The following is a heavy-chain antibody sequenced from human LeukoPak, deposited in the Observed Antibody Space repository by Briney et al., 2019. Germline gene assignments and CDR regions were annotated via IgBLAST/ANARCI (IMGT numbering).Heavy chain of an antibody. J-gene: IGHJ6*02. CDR1: GGSFSGYY. D-gene: IGHD2-2*01. CDR2: INHSGST. Sequence: SETLSLTCAVYGGSFSGYYWSWIRQPPGKGLEWIGEINHSGSTNYNPSLESRATISVDTSKKQFSLKLSSVTAADTAVYYCARTVLWYCSSTSCYYYYGMDVWGQGTTVTVS. V-gene: IGHV4-34*01. CDR3: ARTVLWYCSSTSCYYYYGMDV.